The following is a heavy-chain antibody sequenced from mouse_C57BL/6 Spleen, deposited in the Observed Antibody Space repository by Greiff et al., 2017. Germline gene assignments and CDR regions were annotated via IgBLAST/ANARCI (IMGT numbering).Heavy chain of an antibody. V-gene: IGHV5-6*02. J-gene: IGHJ2*01. D-gene: IGHD3-2*02. Sequence: EVKLVESGGDLVKPGGSLKLSCAASGFTFRSYGMSWVRQTPDKRLEWVATISSGGSYTSYPDSVKGRFTISRDNAKNTLYLQMSSLKSEDTAMYYCARRDRSGSSLDYWGQGTTLTVSS. CDR2: ISSGGSYT. CDR3: ARRDRSGSSLDY. CDR1: GFTFRSYG.